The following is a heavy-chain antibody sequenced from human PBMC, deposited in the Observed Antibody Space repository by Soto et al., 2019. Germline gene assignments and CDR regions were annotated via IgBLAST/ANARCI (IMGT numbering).Heavy chain of an antibody. V-gene: IGHV1-18*01. D-gene: IGHD6-13*01. CDR3: GRDTRYSSTWCDF. J-gene: IGHJ4*02. Sequence: QVQLVQSGAEVKKPGASVKVSCKTSGYTFTIYGISWVRQAPGQRLEWMGWISAYNGHTNYVQKLQDRVTMTTDTSTKTAFMELRSLRSDDTAVYYCGRDTRYSSTWCDFWGQGTLVTVSS. CDR1: GYTFTIYG. CDR2: ISAYNGHT.